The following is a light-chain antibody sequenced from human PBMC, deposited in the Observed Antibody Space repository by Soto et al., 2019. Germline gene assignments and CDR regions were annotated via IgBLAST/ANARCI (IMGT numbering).Light chain of an antibody. J-gene: IGLJ1*01. CDR3: ASWDDSLSAYV. CDR1: TSNILRNY. Sequence: QSVLTQPPSASGNPGQRLTISCSGSTSNILRNYVYWYRQFPGTAPRLLISMNDQRPSGVPDRFSGSKSGTSASLAISGLRSEDEADYYRASWDDSLSAYVFGTGTKVTVL. V-gene: IGLV1-47*01. CDR2: MND.